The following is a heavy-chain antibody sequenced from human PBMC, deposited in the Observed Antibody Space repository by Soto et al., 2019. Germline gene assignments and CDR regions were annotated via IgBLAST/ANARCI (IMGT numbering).Heavy chain of an antibody. J-gene: IGHJ4*02. V-gene: IGHV1-69*01. D-gene: IGHD5-18*01. Sequence: QVQLVQSGAEVKKPGSSVKVSCKASGGTFSSYAISWVRQAPGQGLEWMGGIIPIFGTANYAQKFQGRVTITTDESTSTAYMALSSLRSEDTAVYYCARAGWIQLWNYFDYWGQGPLVSVSS. CDR3: ARAGWIQLWNYFDY. CDR2: IIPIFGTA. CDR1: GGTFSSYA.